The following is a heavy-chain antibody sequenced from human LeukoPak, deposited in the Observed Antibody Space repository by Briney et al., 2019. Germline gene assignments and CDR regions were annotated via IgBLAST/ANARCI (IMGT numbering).Heavy chain of an antibody. Sequence: GGSLRLSCAASGFTFSSYGMHWVRQAPGKGLEWVAVIWYDGSNKYYADSVKGRFTISRDNSKNTLYLQMNSLRAEDTAVYYCAANPPIVPAEYYFDYWGQGTLVTVSS. CDR2: IWYDGSNK. CDR1: GFTFSSYG. CDR3: AANPPIVPAEYYFDY. D-gene: IGHD2-2*01. V-gene: IGHV3-33*01. J-gene: IGHJ4*02.